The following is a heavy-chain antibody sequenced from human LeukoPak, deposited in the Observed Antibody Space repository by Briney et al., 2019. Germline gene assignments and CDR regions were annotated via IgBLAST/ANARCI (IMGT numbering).Heavy chain of an antibody. J-gene: IGHJ4*02. CDR1: GGTFSSYA. CDR3: ARALGDFWSGYYFDY. CDR2: IIPIFGTA. D-gene: IGHD3-3*01. Sequence: SVKVSCKASGGTFSSYAISWVRQAPGQGLEWMGGIIPIFGTANYAQKFQGRVTITADESTSTAYMELSSLRSEDTAVYYCARALGDFWSGYYFDYWAREPWSPSPQ. V-gene: IGHV1-69*13.